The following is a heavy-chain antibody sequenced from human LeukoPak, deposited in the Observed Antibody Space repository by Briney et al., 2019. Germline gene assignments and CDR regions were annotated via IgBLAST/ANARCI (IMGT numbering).Heavy chain of an antibody. D-gene: IGHD1-20*01. J-gene: IGHJ4*02. V-gene: IGHV4-59*01. CDR2: IYYSGST. CDR1: GGSISSYY. Sequence: SETLSLTCTVSGGSISSYYGTWIRQPPGKGLEWIGYIYYSGSTNYNPSLKSRVTISVDTSKNQFSLKLSSVTAADTAVYYCARAEGYNWNYFDYWGQGTLVTVSS. CDR3: ARAEGYNWNYFDY.